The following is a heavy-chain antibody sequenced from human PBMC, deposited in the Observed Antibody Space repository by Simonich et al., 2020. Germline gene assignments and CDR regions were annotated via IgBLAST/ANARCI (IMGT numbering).Heavy chain of an antibody. CDR2: IYLNEDK. V-gene: IGHV2-5*01. J-gene: IGHJ4*02. CDR1: GFSLSTSGVG. Sequence: QITLKESGPTLVKPTQTLTLTCTFSGFSLSTSGVGVGWIRQPPGKAREWLARIYLNEDKRDSPALKSRLTITKDTSKNQVVLTMTNMDPVDTATYYCAHRRGFFDYWGQGTLVTVSS. CDR3: AHRRGFFDY.